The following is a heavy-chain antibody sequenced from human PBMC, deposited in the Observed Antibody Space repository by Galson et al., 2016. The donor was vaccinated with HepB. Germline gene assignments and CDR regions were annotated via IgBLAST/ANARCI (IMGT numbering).Heavy chain of an antibody. CDR3: ASAGDYGDYGAFDI. Sequence: SETLSLTCTVSGASISSSYWSWIRQPPGKGLEWIGYIYYSGSTDYSPSLKRRVTISLDTSKNQFSLKLGSVTAADTAVYYCASAGDYGDYGAFDIWGQGTMVTVSS. V-gene: IGHV4-59*12. D-gene: IGHD4-17*01. CDR2: IYYSGST. J-gene: IGHJ3*02. CDR1: GASISSSY.